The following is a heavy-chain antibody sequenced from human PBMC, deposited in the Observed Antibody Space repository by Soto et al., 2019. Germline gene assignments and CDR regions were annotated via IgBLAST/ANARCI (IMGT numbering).Heavy chain of an antibody. V-gene: IGHV4-59*01. D-gene: IGHD2-2*01. CDR2: IYYSGST. CDR1: GGSISSYY. J-gene: IGHJ6*02. CDR3: ARLSGNYCSSTSCRDYYYYYGMDV. Sequence: SETLSLTCTVSGGSISSYYWSWIRQPPGKGLEWIGYIYYSGSTNYNPSLKSRVTISVDTSKNQFSLKLSSVTAADTAVYYCARLSGNYCSSTSCRDYYYYYGMDVWGQGTTVTVSS.